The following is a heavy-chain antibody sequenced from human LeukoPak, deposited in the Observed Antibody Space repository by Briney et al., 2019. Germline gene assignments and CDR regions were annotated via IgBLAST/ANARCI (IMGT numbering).Heavy chain of an antibody. V-gene: IGHV3-23*01. J-gene: IGHJ4*02. D-gene: IGHD5-12*01. CDR2: ISGTGGRT. Sequence: PGGSLRLSCAASGFTFSSYAMSWVRQAPGKGLEWVSAISGTGGRTYYADSVKGRFTISRDNSKNTLYLQMNSLRAEDTAVYYCARVLSGYDPGFDYWGQGTLVTVSS. CDR1: GFTFSSYA. CDR3: ARVLSGYDPGFDY.